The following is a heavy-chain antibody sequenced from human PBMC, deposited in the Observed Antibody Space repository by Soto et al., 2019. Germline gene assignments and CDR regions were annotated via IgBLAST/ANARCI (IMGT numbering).Heavy chain of an antibody. CDR2: IYYSGST. J-gene: IGHJ5*02. Sequence: PSETLSLTCTVSGGSISPHYWSWIRQPPGKGLEWIGYIYYSGSTNYNPSLKSRLTISVDTSTNQFSLKLTSVTAADTAMYYCARTEDYGWFDPWGQGTLVTVSS. D-gene: IGHD4-17*01. CDR3: ARTEDYGWFDP. V-gene: IGHV4-59*11. CDR1: GGSISPHY.